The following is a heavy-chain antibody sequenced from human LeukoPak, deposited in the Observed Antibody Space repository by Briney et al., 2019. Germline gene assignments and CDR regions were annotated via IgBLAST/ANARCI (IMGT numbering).Heavy chain of an antibody. CDR2: IHTSGTT. CDR1: GGSISGYF. Sequence: SETLSLTCTVSGGSISGYFCTWLRQSAGAGLECIGRIHTSGTTYYNPSLRSRVSMSVDTSNNKFSLRLSSVTAADTAVYYCARDPAGHGRYFDYWGQRALVTVSS. CDR3: ARDPAGHGRYFDY. V-gene: IGHV4-4*07. D-gene: IGHD1-14*01. J-gene: IGHJ4*02.